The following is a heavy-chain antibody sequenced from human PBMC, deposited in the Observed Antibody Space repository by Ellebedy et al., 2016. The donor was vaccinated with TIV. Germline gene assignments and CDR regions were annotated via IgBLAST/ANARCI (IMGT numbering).Heavy chain of an antibody. CDR3: AKEISARSSNGWPFDQ. D-gene: IGHD6-19*01. CDR1: EFTFSDYG. J-gene: IGHJ4*02. CDR2: IAHDGSIQ. Sequence: PGGSLRLSCAASEFTFSDYGMHWVRQAPGEGLEWLAVIAHDGSIQHSADSAKGRFTVSRDNFKNMMYLQMDSLKVEDTSVYYCAKEISARSSNGWPFDQWGQGTLVTVSS. V-gene: IGHV3-30*18.